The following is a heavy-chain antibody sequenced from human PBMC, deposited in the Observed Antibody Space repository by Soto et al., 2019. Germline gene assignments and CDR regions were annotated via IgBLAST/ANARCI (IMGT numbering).Heavy chain of an antibody. CDR3: ARDCDKVGASAYYYYGMDV. D-gene: IGHD1-26*01. CDR2: ISAYNGNT. CDR1: GYTFTSYG. Sequence: QVQLVQSGAEVKKPGASVKVSCKASGYTFTSYGISWVRQAPGQGLEWMGWISAYNGNTNYAQKLQGRVTMTTDTSTSTAYMELRSLRSDDTAVYDCARDCDKVGASAYYYYGMDVWGQGTTVTVSS. V-gene: IGHV1-18*01. J-gene: IGHJ6*02.